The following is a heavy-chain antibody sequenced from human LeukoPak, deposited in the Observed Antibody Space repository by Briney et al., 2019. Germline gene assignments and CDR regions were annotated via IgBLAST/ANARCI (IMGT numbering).Heavy chain of an antibody. D-gene: IGHD3-22*01. CDR1: GGSISSSRHY. V-gene: IGHV4-39*01. CDR3: VRRVAGSSYRDY. J-gene: IGHJ4*02. Sequence: PSETLSLTCTVSGGSISSSRHYWGWIRQPPGKGLEWIGNILYSGSTNYNPSLKSRVTISVDTSKNQFSLKLTSVTGADTADYYCVRRVAGSSYRDYWGQGTLVTVSS. CDR2: ILYSGST.